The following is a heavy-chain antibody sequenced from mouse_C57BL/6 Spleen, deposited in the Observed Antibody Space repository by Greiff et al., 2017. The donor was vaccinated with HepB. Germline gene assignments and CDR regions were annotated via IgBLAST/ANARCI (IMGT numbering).Heavy chain of an antibody. Sequence: VQLKESGPGLVKPSQSLSLTCSVTGYSITSGYYWNWIRQFPGNKLEWMGYISYDGSNNYNPSLKNRISITRDTSKNQFFLKLNSVTTEDTATYYCAREDYYGPFDYWGQGTTLTVSS. V-gene: IGHV3-6*01. D-gene: IGHD1-1*01. CDR1: GYSITSGYY. J-gene: IGHJ2*01. CDR2: ISYDGSN. CDR3: AREDYYGPFDY.